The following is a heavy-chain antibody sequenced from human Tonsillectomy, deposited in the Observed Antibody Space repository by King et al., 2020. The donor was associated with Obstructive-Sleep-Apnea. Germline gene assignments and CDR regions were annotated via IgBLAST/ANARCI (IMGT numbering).Heavy chain of an antibody. V-gene: IGHV5-51*01. J-gene: IGHJ6*02. D-gene: IGHD5-12*01. CDR3: ARHRFDSRDGMDV. Sequence: VQLVESPAEVKKPGESLKISCRVSGYSFTNYWITWVRQMPGKGLEWTGTVYPADSDVIYSPSFQGQVSISVDKSIRTAYLQWSSLKASDTAIYYCARHRFDSRDGMDVWGQGTTVTVS. CDR1: GYSFTNYW. CDR2: VYPADSDV.